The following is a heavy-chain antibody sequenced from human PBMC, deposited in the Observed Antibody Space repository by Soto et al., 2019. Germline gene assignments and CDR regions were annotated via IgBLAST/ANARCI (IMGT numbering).Heavy chain of an antibody. V-gene: IGHV4-59*01. CDR2: INNGGRT. Sequence: PSETLSLTCTVSGGSISSYYWGWIRQPPGEGLEWIGYINNGGRTNYNPSLKSRVTISVDTSKNQISLRLSSVTAADTAVYYCAKYGSSAYYCDYWGQGTLVTVSS. CDR1: GGSISSYY. D-gene: IGHD3-22*01. CDR3: AKYGSSAYYCDY. J-gene: IGHJ4*02.